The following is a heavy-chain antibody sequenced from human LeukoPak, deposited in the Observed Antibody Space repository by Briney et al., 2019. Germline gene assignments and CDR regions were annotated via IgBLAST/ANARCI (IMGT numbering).Heavy chain of an antibody. CDR1: GFTFSSYA. Sequence: PGGSLRLSCAASGFTFSSYAMHWVRQAPGKGLEYVSAISSNGGSTYYANSVKGRFTISRDNSKNTLYLQMGSLRAEDMAVYYCARLLRVAAPPVHWGQGTLVTVSS. CDR3: ARLLRVAAPPVH. J-gene: IGHJ4*02. CDR2: ISSNGGST. V-gene: IGHV3-64*01. D-gene: IGHD2-15*01.